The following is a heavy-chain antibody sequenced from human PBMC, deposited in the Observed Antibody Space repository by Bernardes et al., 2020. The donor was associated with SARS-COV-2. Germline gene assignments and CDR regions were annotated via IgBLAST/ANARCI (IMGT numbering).Heavy chain of an antibody. CDR3: AKPIKHLYYYYGMDV. Sequence: ASVKVSCKASGYTFTSYGISWVRQAPGQGLEWMGWISAYNGNTNYAQKLQGRVTMTTDTSTSTAYMELRSLRSDDTAVYYCAKPIKHLYYYYGMDVWGQGTTVTVSS. CDR1: GYTFTSYG. CDR2: ISAYNGNT. V-gene: IGHV1-18*01. J-gene: IGHJ6*02.